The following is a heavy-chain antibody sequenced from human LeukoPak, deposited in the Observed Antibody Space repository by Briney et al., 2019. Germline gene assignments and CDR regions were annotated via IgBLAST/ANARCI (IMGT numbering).Heavy chain of an antibody. CDR1: GYTFTGYY. D-gene: IGHD3-10*01. Sequence: ASVKVSCKASGYTFTGYYMHWVRQAPGQGLEWMGWINPNSGGTNYAQKFQDRVSMTRDTSISTAYMHLSRLRSADTAVYYCARGGKLMITMVRGALASRDAFDIWGQGTMVTVSS. V-gene: IGHV1-2*02. CDR2: INPNSGGT. J-gene: IGHJ3*02. CDR3: ARGGKLMITMVRGALASRDAFDI.